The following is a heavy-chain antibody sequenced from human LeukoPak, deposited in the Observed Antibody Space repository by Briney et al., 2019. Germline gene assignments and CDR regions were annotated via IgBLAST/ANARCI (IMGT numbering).Heavy chain of an antibody. CDR3: AKSSYYDSSGFYREYYFDY. CDR2: ISGTGGST. D-gene: IGHD3-22*01. CDR1: GFSFNNFG. V-gene: IGHV3-23*01. Sequence: GGSLRPSCVASGFSFNNFGMSWVRQAPGKGLEWVSSISGTGGSTHYADSVKGRFTISRDNSKNTLYLQMNSLRAGDTAVYYCAKSSYYDSSGFYREYYFDYWGQGTLVPVSS. J-gene: IGHJ4*02.